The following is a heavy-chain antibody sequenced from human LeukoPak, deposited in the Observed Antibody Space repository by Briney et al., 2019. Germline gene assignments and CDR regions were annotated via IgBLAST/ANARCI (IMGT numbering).Heavy chain of an antibody. J-gene: IGHJ6*03. D-gene: IGHD6-13*01. CDR3: ARDFSSSWTPYYYYYMDV. Sequence: ASVRVSCTASGYTFTGYYMHWVRQAPGQGLEWMGWINTNSGSTNYAQKVQGRVTMTRDTSISTAYMELSRLRSDDTAVYYCARDFSSSWTPYYYYYMDVWGKGTTVTVSS. CDR1: GYTFTGYY. V-gene: IGHV1-2*02. CDR2: INTNSGST.